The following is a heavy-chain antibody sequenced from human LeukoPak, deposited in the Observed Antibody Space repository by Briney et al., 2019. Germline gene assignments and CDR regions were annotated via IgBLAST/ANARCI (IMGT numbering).Heavy chain of an antibody. J-gene: IGHJ4*02. CDR3: ARDNYGSGSKSYYFDY. V-gene: IGHV3-23*01. Sequence: GGSLRLSCAASGFTFSSYAMHWVRQAPGKGLEWVSTISGNGASTYYADSVKGRFTISRDNSKNTLYLRMNSLRAEDTAVYYCARDNYGSGSKSYYFDYWGQGTLVTVSS. D-gene: IGHD3-10*01. CDR2: ISGNGAST. CDR1: GFTFSSYA.